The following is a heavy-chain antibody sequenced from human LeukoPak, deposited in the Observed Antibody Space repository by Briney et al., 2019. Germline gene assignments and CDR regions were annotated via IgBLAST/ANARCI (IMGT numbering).Heavy chain of an antibody. V-gene: IGHV1-69*05. Sequence: ASVKVSCKASGGTFSSYAISWVRQAPGQGLEWMGGIIPIFGTANYAQKLQGRVTMTTDTSTSTAYMELRSLRSDDTAVYYCARDLTYSSSWGQGTLVTVSS. J-gene: IGHJ4*02. CDR1: GGTFSSYA. CDR3: ARDLTYSSS. D-gene: IGHD6-13*01. CDR2: IIPIFGTA.